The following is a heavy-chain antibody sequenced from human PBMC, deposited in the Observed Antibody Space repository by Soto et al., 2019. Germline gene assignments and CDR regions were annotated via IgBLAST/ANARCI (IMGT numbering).Heavy chain of an antibody. D-gene: IGHD3-10*01. CDR1: GGTFNSYT. V-gene: IGHV1-69*02. CDR3: ATSYGSGSTHFDS. J-gene: IGHJ5*01. Sequence: QVQLVQSGAEVKKPGSSVKVSCTASGGTFNSYTINWVRQAPGRGLEWVGRVNPIVGMSNSALKFQGRVTXTXDEXTSTAFMYLTSLKSEDTAIYFCATSYGSGSTHFDSWGQGTLVTVSS. CDR2: VNPIVGMS.